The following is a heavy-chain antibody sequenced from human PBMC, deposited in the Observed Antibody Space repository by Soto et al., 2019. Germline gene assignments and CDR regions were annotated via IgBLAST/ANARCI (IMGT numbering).Heavy chain of an antibody. D-gene: IGHD5-12*01. V-gene: IGHV1-3*01. J-gene: IGHJ6*04. CDR1: GYTFTTYA. CDR2: INVGNGNT. Sequence: GASVKVSCKASGYTFTTYAMHWVRQAPGQSLEWMGWINVGNGNTIHSQKFQARVTITRDTSASTAYMELSSLRSEDTAVYYCARFISGAYGMDVWGKGTTVTVSS. CDR3: ARFISGAYGMDV.